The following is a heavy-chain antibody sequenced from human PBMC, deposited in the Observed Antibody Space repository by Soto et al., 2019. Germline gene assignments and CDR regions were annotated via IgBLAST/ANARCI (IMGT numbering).Heavy chain of an antibody. V-gene: IGHV3-15*07. D-gene: IGHD3-3*01. CDR3: TTDVPRYDFWSGYQAHTGLFAFDI. Sequence: GGSLRLSCAASGFTFSNAWMNWVRQAPGKGLEWVGRIKSKTDGGTTDYAAPVKGRFTISRDDSKNTLYLQMNSLKTEDTAVYYCTTDVPRYDFWSGYQAHTGLFAFDIWGQGTMVTVSS. CDR1: GFTFSNAW. J-gene: IGHJ3*02. CDR2: IKSKTDGGTT.